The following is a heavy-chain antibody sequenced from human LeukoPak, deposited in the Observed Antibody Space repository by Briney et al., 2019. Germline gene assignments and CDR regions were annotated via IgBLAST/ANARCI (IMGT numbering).Heavy chain of an antibody. V-gene: IGHV3-33*08. CDR1: GFTFSSYA. CDR3: ARDGAEGWYYFDY. J-gene: IGHJ4*02. CDR2: IWYDGSNK. D-gene: IGHD6-19*01. Sequence: PGGSLRLSCAASGFTFSSYAMHWVRQAPGKGLEWVAVIWYDGSNKYYADSVKGRFTISRDNSKNTLYLQMNSLRAEDTAVYYCARDGAEGWYYFDYWGQGTLVTVSS.